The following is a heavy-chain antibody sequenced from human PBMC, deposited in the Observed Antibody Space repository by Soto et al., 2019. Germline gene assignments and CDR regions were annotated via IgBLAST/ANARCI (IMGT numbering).Heavy chain of an antibody. J-gene: IGHJ4*02. CDR2: IYYSGST. V-gene: IGHV4-59*01. CDR3: ARRTTRGYGYGTFDY. Sequence: SETLSLTCTVSGGSISSYYWSWIRQPPGKGLGWIGYIYYSGSTNYNPSLKSRVTISVDTSKNQFSLKLSSVTAADTAVYYCARRTTRGYGYGTFDYWGQGTLVTVSS. CDR1: GGSISSYY. D-gene: IGHD5-18*01.